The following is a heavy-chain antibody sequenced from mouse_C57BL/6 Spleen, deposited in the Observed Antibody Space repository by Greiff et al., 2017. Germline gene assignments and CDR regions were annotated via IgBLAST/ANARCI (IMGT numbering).Heavy chain of an antibody. D-gene: IGHD1-1*01. CDR1: GFNIKDDY. CDR2: IDPENGDT. CDR3: TIPVVANLDY. V-gene: IGHV14-4*01. J-gene: IGHJ2*01. Sequence: EVQLQESGAELVRPGASVKLSCTASGFNIKDDYMHWVKQRPEQGLEWIGWIDPENGDTEYAAKFQGKATITADTSSNTAYLQLSSLTSEDTAVYYCTIPVVANLDYWGQGTTLTVSS.